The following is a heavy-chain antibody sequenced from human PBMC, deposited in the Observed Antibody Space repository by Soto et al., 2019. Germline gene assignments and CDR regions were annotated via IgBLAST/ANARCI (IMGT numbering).Heavy chain of an antibody. J-gene: IGHJ4*02. CDR2: ITSKRYGGKT. V-gene: IGHV3-49*03. D-gene: IGHD1-26*01. CDR1: GFTFCDYA. Sequence: SLRLSCITSGFTFCDYAMIWFRQAPGKGLEWVSFITSKRYGGKTEYAASVKGRFTISRDDSKSVAYLQMNSLRTDDTAVYYCSRLPPNNWGAPLDHWGQGTLVTVSS. CDR3: SRLPPNNWGAPLDH.